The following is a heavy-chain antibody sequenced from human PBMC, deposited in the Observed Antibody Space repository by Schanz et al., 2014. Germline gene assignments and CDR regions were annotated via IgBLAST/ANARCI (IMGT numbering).Heavy chain of an antibody. V-gene: IGHV3-30*04. CDR3: AGEDGDGYGPGAFDI. Sequence: QVQLVESGGGVVQPGRSLRLSCAASGFSFSTYAMHWVRQAPGKGLEWVAVILYDGSRTYYADYVKGRFTISRDNSKNTLSLQMKSLRAADTAVYYCAGEDGDGYGPGAFDIWGQGTMVTVSS. D-gene: IGHD5-18*01. CDR2: ILYDGSRT. CDR1: GFSFSTYA. J-gene: IGHJ3*02.